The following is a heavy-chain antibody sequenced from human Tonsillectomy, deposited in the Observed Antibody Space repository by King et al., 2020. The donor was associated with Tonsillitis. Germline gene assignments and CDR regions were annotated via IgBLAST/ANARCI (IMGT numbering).Heavy chain of an antibody. J-gene: IGHJ4*02. D-gene: IGHD6-13*01. CDR1: GYTFTSYY. CDR3: ARDRSSPGYSRSATLSY. CDR2: INPSGGST. Sequence: VQLVESGAEVKQPGASVKVSCKASGYTFTSYYMHWVRQAPGQGLEWMGIINPSGGSTHYAQKFQGRVTMTRDTSTSTVYMELSSLRSEDTAVYYCARDRSSPGYSRSATLSYWGQGTLVTVSS. V-gene: IGHV1-46*01.